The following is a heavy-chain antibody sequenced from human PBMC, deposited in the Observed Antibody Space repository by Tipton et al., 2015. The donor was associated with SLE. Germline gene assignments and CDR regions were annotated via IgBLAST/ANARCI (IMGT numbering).Heavy chain of an antibody. CDR1: GGSFSGYY. CDR2: INHSGST. J-gene: IGHJ2*01. V-gene: IGHV4-34*01. CDR3: AGTVVVVPAAHWYFDL. Sequence: TLSLTCAVYGGSFSGYYWSWIRQPPGKGLEWIGEINHSGSTNYNPSLKSRDTISVDTSKNQFSLKLSSVTAADTAVYYCAGTVVVVPAAHWYFDLWGRGTLVTVSS. D-gene: IGHD2-15*01.